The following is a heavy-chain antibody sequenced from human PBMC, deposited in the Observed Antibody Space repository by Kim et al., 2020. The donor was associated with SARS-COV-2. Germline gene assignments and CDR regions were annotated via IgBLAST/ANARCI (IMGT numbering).Heavy chain of an antibody. J-gene: IGHJ5*02. V-gene: IGHV4-34*01. CDR2: INHSGST. D-gene: IGHD3-3*01. CDR1: GGSFSGYY. CDR3: ARAKERVTIFGVVPRWFDP. Sequence: SETLSLTCAVYGGSFSGYYWSWIRQPPGKGLEWIGEINHSGSTNYNPSLKSRVTISVDTSKNQFSLKLSSVTAADTAVYYCARAKERVTIFGVVPRWFDPWRQGTLVTVSS.